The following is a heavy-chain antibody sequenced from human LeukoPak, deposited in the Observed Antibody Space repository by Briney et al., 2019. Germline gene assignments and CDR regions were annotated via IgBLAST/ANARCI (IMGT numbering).Heavy chain of an antibody. V-gene: IGHV4-34*01. Sequence: PSETLFLTCAVYGGSFSGYYWTWIRQPPGKGLEWIGEINHSGSTNYNPSLKSRVTISVDTSKNQFSLKLSSVTAADTAVYYCARSVTIFGVVYGMDVWGQGTTVTVSS. D-gene: IGHD3-3*01. CDR1: GGSFSGYY. CDR2: INHSGST. CDR3: ARSVTIFGVVYGMDV. J-gene: IGHJ6*02.